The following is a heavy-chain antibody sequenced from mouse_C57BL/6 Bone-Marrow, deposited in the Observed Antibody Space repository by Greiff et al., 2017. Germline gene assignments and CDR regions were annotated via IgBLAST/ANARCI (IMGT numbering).Heavy chain of an antibody. Sequence: QVHVKQPGAELVKPGASVKMSCKASGYTFTSYWITWVKQRPGQGLEWIGDIYPGSGSTNYNEKFKSKAILTVDTSSSTAYMQLSSLTSEDSAVYYCARLGRLRGWYFDVWGTGTTVTVSS. V-gene: IGHV1-55*01. CDR1: GYTFTSYW. D-gene: IGHD3-2*02. CDR3: ARLGRLRGWYFDV. CDR2: IYPGSGST. J-gene: IGHJ1*03.